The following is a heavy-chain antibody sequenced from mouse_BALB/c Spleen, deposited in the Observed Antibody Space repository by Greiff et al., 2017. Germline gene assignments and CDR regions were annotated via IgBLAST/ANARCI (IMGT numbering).Heavy chain of an antibody. V-gene: IGHV1-63*01. J-gene: IGHJ4*01. D-gene: IGHD1-1*01. CDR2: IYPGSGNT. CDR1: GYAFTNYW. CDR3: ARPITTVVEGAMDY. Sequence: QVQLQQSGAELVRPGTSVKISCKASGYAFTNYWLGWVKQRPGHGLEWIGDIYPGSGNTYYNEQFKGKAPLTADKSSSTAYMQLSSLTSEDSAVYGCARPITTVVEGAMDYWGQGTSVTVSS.